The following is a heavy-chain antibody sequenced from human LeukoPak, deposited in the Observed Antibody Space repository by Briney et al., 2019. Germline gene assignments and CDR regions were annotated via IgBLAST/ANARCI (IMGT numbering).Heavy chain of an antibody. CDR2: MNPNSGNT. Sequence: GASVKVSCKASGYTFTSYDINWVRQATGQGLEWMGWMNPNSGNTGYAQKFQGRVTMTRNTSISTAYMELSSLRAEDTAVYYCASYYDSSGNAFDIWGQGTMVTVSS. J-gene: IGHJ3*02. V-gene: IGHV1-8*01. CDR1: GYTFTSYD. D-gene: IGHD3-22*01. CDR3: ASYYDSSGNAFDI.